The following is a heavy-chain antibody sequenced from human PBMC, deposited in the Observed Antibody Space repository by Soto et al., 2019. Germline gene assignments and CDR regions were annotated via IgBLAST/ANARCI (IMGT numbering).Heavy chain of an antibody. Sequence: QLQLQESGPGLVKPSETLSLTCTVSGGSISSSSYYWGWIRQPPGKGLEWIGSIYYSGSTYYNPSLKSRAPISVDTSKNQFSLKLSSVTAADTAVYYCASGRTPIPFDYWGQGPLVTVSS. CDR3: ASGRTPIPFDY. V-gene: IGHV4-39*01. J-gene: IGHJ4*02. D-gene: IGHD2-2*01. CDR2: IYYSGST. CDR1: GGSISSSSYY.